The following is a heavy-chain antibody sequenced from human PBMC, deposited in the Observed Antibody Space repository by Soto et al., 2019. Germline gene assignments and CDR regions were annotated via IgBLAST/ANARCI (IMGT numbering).Heavy chain of an antibody. D-gene: IGHD3-10*01. CDR1: GYTFTTHY. V-gene: IGHV1-46*01. J-gene: IGHJ4*02. Sequence: QVQLVQSGTEVKKPGASVKVSCKASGYTFTTHYMHWVRQAPGQGLEWMGIINPSGGRTTYALKFQGRVTMTSYTSTNTVYVELTSLRSEDTAIYFCARAGENYGSGTFSPPLRYYFNSWGQGTLVTVSS. CDR2: INPSGGRT. CDR3: ARAGENYGSGTFSPPLRYYFNS.